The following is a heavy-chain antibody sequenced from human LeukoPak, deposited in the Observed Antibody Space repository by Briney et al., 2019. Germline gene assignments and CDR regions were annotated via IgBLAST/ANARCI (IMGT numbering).Heavy chain of an antibody. D-gene: IGHD2/OR15-2a*01. J-gene: IGHJ5*02. Sequence: GGSLRFSCAASGFSFTSYGMHWVRQAPGKGLEWVAVIWYDGTNKYYADSVKGRFTISRDTSNNMLYLQMNSLRAEDTAVYYCARVSESGNSDHWGQGTLVTVSS. V-gene: IGHV3-33*01. CDR3: ARVSESGNSDH. CDR1: GFSFTSYG. CDR2: IWYDGTNK.